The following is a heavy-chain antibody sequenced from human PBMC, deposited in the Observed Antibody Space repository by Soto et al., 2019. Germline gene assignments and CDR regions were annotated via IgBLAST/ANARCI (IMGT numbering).Heavy chain of an antibody. CDR3: ARHPGGSGYYFYFDY. Sequence: PSETLSLTCTVSGGSINSGGYYWSWIRQHPGKGLEWIGYMYYSGGTQYNPSLKSRVTMSVDTSKKQFSLKLSSVTAADTAVYYCARHPGGSGYYFYFDYWGQGTLVTVSS. D-gene: IGHD3-22*01. J-gene: IGHJ4*02. V-gene: IGHV4-31*03. CDR1: GGSINSGGYY. CDR2: MYYSGGT.